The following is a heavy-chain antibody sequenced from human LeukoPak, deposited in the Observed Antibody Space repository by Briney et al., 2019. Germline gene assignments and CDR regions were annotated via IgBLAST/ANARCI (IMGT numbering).Heavy chain of an antibody. CDR3: ARLGGYDFWSGYKKGSFDY. CDR1: GFTFSSYE. V-gene: IGHV3-48*03. Sequence: QPGGSLRLSCAASGFTFSSYEMNWVRQAPGKGMEWVSYISSSGSTIYYADSVKGRFTISRDNAKNSLYLQMNSLRAEDTAVYYCARLGGYDFWSGYKKGSFDYWGQGTLVTVSS. J-gene: IGHJ4*02. D-gene: IGHD3-3*01. CDR2: ISSSGSTI.